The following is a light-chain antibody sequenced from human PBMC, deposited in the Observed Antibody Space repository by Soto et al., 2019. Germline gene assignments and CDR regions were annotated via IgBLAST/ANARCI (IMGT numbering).Light chain of an antibody. CDR3: QQHYGTPPG. CDR2: GAS. Sequence: DIVMTQSPDSLAVSLGERATINCKSSQSVLYSSTNYNYLAWYQHKPGQPPKLLIYGASTRESGVPDRFSGSGSGTDFTLTISSLQAEDVAVYSCQQHYGTPPGFGQGTKVEIK. J-gene: IGKJ1*01. CDR1: QSVLYSSTNYNY. V-gene: IGKV4-1*01.